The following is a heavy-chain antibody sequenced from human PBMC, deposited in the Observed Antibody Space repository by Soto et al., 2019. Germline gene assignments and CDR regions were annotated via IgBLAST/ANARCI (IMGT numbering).Heavy chain of an antibody. CDR2: INPNSGNT. Sequence: GASVKVSCKASGYTFTSYTMHWVRQAPGQRLEWMGWINPNSGNTKYAQKFQGWVTMTRDTSISTAYMELSRLRSDDTAVYYCARDKLNGAAGTSDDAFDIWGQGTMVTV. D-gene: IGHD6-13*01. J-gene: IGHJ3*02. CDR1: GYTFTSYT. CDR3: ARDKLNGAAGTSDDAFDI. V-gene: IGHV1-2*04.